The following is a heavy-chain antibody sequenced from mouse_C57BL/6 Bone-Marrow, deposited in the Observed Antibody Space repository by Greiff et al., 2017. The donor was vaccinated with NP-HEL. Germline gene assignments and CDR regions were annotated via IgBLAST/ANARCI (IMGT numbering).Heavy chain of an antibody. V-gene: IGHV1-80*01. J-gene: IGHJ2*01. CDR1: GYAFSSYW. CDR2: IYPGDGDT. D-gene: IGHD2-1*01. CDR3: AKSYGNYLYFDY. Sequence: QVQLQQSGAELVKPGASVKISCKASGYAFSSYWMNWVKQRPGKGLEWIGQIYPGDGDTNYNGKFKGKATLTADKSPSTAYMQLSSLTSEDSAVYFCAKSYGNYLYFDYWGQGTTLTVSS.